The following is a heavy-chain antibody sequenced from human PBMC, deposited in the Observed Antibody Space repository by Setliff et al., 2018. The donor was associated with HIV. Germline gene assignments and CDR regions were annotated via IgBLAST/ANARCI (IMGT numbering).Heavy chain of an antibody. CDR2: IHFSGST. D-gene: IGHD5-12*01. CDR3: ARVQVGGYNFYFDY. Sequence: SETLSLTCTVSGASITTSSYYWGWIRQPPGKGLEWIGNIHFSGSTYYNPSLKSRVIISVDRPQNQFSLTLISVTAADTAVYYCARVQVGGYNFYFDYWGQGTLVTVSS. J-gene: IGHJ4*02. V-gene: IGHV4-39*01. CDR1: GASITTSSYY.